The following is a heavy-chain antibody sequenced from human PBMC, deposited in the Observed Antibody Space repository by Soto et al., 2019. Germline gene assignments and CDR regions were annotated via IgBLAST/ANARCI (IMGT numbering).Heavy chain of an antibody. D-gene: IGHD5-12*01. Sequence: PSEILSLTCTVSGGSISSYYWSWIRQPAGKGLEWIGRIYTSGSTNYNPSLKSRVTMSVDTSKNQFSLKLSSVTAADTAVYYCASAGGYDSTSHFYYYYGMDVWGQGTTVTVSS. CDR2: IYTSGST. J-gene: IGHJ6*01. CDR3: ASAGGYDSTSHFYYYYGMDV. CDR1: GGSISSYY. V-gene: IGHV4-4*07.